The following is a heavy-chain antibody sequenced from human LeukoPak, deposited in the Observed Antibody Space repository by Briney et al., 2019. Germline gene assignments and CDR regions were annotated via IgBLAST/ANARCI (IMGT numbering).Heavy chain of an antibody. Sequence: SETLSLTCTVSGGSISSSSYYWGWIRQPPGKGLEWIGSIYYSGSTYYNPSLKSRVTISVDTSKNQFSLKLSSVTAADTAVYYCARRQSDPYYYDSSALVGAFDIWGQGAMVTVSS. CDR3: ARRQSDPYYYDSSALVGAFDI. CDR1: GGSISSSSYY. CDR2: IYYSGST. J-gene: IGHJ3*02. D-gene: IGHD3-22*01. V-gene: IGHV4-39*01.